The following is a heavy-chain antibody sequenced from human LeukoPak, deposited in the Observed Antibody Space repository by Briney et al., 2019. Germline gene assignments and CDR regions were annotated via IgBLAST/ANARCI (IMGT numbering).Heavy chain of an antibody. V-gene: IGHV4-34*01. CDR1: GGSFSGYY. J-gene: IGHJ4*02. Sequence: PSETLSLTCAVYGGSFSGYYWSWIRQPPGKGLEWIGEINHSGSTNYNPSLKSRVTISVDTSKNQFSLKLSSVTAADTAVYYCARVGYSSGWSSFDYWGQGTLVTVSS. CDR2: INHSGST. CDR3: ARVGYSSGWSSFDY. D-gene: IGHD6-19*01.